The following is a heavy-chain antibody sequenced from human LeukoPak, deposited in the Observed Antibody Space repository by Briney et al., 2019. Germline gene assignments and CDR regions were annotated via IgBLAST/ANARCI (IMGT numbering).Heavy chain of an antibody. D-gene: IGHD3-10*01. CDR1: GGSISSYY. J-gene: IGHJ6*03. Sequence: SETLSLTCTVSGGSISSYYWSWIRQPPGKGLEWFGYVSDSGTTNYNPSLKSRVTISVDTSKIQFSLKLSSVTAADTAVYYCARMVFYYGSGSLRGVYSYYYMDVWGKGTTVTISS. V-gene: IGHV4-59*01. CDR2: VSDSGTT. CDR3: ARMVFYYGSGSLRGVYSYYYMDV.